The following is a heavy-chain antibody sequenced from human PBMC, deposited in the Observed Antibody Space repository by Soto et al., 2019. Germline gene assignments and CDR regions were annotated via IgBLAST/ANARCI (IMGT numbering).Heavy chain of an antibody. CDR1: GGSFSGYY. J-gene: IGHJ6*02. CDR3: ARIAARSGYGMDA. V-gene: IGHV4-34*01. Sequence: PSETLSLTCAVYGGSFSGYYWSWIRQSPGKGLEWIGEINHSGSTNYNPSLKSRVTISVDTSKNQFSLKLSSVTAADTAVYYCARIAARSGYGMDAWGQGTKVTVSS. D-gene: IGHD6-6*01. CDR2: INHSGST.